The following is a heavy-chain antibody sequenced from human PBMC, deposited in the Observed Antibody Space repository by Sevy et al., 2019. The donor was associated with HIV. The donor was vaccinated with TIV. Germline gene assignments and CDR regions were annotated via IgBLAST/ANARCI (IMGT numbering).Heavy chain of an antibody. Sequence: GGSLRLSCAASGFTFSSYAMHWVRQAPGKGLEWVAVISYDGSNKYDADSVKGRFTISRDNSKNTLYLQMNSLRAEDTAVYYCARDGGATIFGVVISFDYYYYMDVWGKGTTVTVSS. J-gene: IGHJ6*03. CDR2: ISYDGSNK. CDR3: ARDGGATIFGVVISFDYYYYMDV. CDR1: GFTFSSYA. D-gene: IGHD3-3*01. V-gene: IGHV3-30-3*01.